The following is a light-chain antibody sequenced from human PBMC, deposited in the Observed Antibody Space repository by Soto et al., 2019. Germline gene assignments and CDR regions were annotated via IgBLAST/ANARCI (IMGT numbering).Light chain of an antibody. J-gene: IGKJ1*01. CDR1: LTISGW. CDR2: DVS. CDR3: QQYNSYSPWT. V-gene: IGKV1-5*01. Sequence: DIPMTQSPSTLSASVGDRLTITCRASLTISGWLAWYQQKPGQAPKLLIYDVSSLASGVPSRFSGGGSGTEFTLTISSLQPDDFATYYCQQYNSYSPWTFGQGTKVEIK.